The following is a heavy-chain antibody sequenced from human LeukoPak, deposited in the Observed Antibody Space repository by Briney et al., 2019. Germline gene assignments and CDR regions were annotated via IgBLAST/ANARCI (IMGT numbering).Heavy chain of an antibody. Sequence: PSETLSLTCTVSGGSITNDYWNWIRQSSGKQLEWIGSIHYSGTINYSPSLKSRITISLATSKNKFSLKLCSVTAADTAMYYCATIYDHGWLTGSWGQGTLVTVSS. CDR3: ATIYDHGWLTGS. V-gene: IGHV4-59*01. CDR1: GGSITNDY. J-gene: IGHJ4*02. D-gene: IGHD5-24*01. CDR2: IHYSGTI.